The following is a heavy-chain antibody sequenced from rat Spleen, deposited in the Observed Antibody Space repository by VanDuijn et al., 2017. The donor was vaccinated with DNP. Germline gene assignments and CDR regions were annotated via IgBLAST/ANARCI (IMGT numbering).Heavy chain of an antibody. CDR1: GFTFNNYW. V-gene: IGHV5-31*01. CDR3: ATSPGPNWFAY. Sequence: EVQLVESGGDLVQPGRSLKLSCAASGFTFNNYWMTWIRQVPGKGLEWVASITSSGGSTYYRDSVKGRFTISRDNANHTLYLQMDSLRSEDTATYYCATSPGPNWFAYWGQGTLVTVSS. D-gene: IGHD1-4*01. J-gene: IGHJ3*01. CDR2: ITSSGGST.